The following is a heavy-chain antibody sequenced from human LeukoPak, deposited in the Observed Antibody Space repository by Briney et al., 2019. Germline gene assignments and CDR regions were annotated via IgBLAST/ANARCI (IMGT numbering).Heavy chain of an antibody. J-gene: IGHJ4*02. CDR1: GFTVSSNY. D-gene: IGHD3-10*01. CDR2: VYSGGST. V-gene: IGHV3-53*01. CDR3: ARGGGAHFDY. Sequence: GESLRLSCAASGFTVSSNYMSWVRQAPGKGLEWVSFVYSGGSTYYADSVKGRFTISRDNSKNTLYLQMNSLKAEDTAVYYCARGGGAHFDYWGQGTLVTVSS.